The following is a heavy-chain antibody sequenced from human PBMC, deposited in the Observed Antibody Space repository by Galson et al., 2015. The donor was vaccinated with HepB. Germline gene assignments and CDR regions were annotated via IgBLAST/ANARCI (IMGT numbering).Heavy chain of an antibody. CDR2: ISSSSSYI. J-gene: IGHJ4*02. V-gene: IGHV3-21*01. Sequence: SLRLSCAASGFTFSSYSMNWVRQAPGKGLEWVSSISSSSSYIYYADSVKGRFTISRDNAKNSLYLQMNSLRAEDTAVYYCARESDLRGSGSYYRMPLFDYWGQGTLVTVSS. CDR1: GFTFSSYS. D-gene: IGHD3-10*01. CDR3: ARESDLRGSGSYYRMPLFDY.